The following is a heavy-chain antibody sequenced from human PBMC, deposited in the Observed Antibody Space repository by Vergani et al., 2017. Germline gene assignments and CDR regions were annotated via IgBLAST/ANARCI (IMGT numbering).Heavy chain of an antibody. D-gene: IGHD2-2*01. CDR3: ARDPDIVVVPAAPYYYYYYGMDV. J-gene: IGHJ6*02. CDR1: GYTFTSYG. Sequence: QVQLVQSGAEVKKPGASVKVSCKASGYTFTSYGISWVRQAPGQGLEWMGWISAYNGNTNHAQKLRGRVPSTTDTSTSTAYMELRSLRSDDTAVYYCARDPDIVVVPAAPYYYYYYGMDVWGQGTTVTVSS. CDR2: ISAYNGNT. V-gene: IGHV1-18*04.